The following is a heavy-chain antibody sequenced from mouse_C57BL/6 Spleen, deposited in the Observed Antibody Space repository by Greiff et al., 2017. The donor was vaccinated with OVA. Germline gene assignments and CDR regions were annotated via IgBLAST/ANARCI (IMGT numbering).Heavy chain of an antibody. CDR1: GYAFSSSW. Sequence: QVQLQQSGPELVKPGASVKISCKASGYAFSSSWMNWVKQRPGKGLEWIGRIYPGDGDTNYNGKFKGKATLTADKSSSTAYMQLSSLTSEDSAVYFCAGYDYDWDYYYAMDYWGQGTSVTVSS. CDR2: IYPGDGDT. J-gene: IGHJ4*01. CDR3: AGYDYDWDYYYAMDY. V-gene: IGHV1-82*01. D-gene: IGHD2-4*01.